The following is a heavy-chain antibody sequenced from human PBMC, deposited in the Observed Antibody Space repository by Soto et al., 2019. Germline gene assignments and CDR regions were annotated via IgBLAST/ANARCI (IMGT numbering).Heavy chain of an antibody. CDR2: MSSSGRT. J-gene: IGHJ6*04. Sequence: PSETLSLTCTVSGGSISSGNYYWSWIRQPPGKGLEWIGFMSSSGRTSYNASLKSRVTISVDTSKSQFSLNLSFVTAADTAVYYCARQGFGTIHGLVDVWGKGTTVTVSS. CDR3: ARQGFGTIHGLVDV. D-gene: IGHD3-10*01. CDR1: GGSISSGNYY. V-gene: IGHV4-30-4*01.